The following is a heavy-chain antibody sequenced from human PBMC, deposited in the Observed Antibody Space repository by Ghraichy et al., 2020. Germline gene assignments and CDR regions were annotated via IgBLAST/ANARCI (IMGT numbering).Heavy chain of an antibody. V-gene: IGHV4-4*07. Sequence: SETLSLTFTVSGGSISSYYWSWIRQPAGKGLEWIGRIYTSGSTNYNPSLKSRVTMSVDTSKNQFSLKLSSVTAADTAVYYCARDRWYYDSSGYISYWGQGTLVTVSS. D-gene: IGHD3-22*01. CDR2: IYTSGST. CDR3: ARDRWYYDSSGYISY. J-gene: IGHJ4*02. CDR1: GGSISSYY.